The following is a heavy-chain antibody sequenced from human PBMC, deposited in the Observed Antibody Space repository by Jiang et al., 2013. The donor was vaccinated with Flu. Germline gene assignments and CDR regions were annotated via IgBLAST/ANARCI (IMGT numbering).Heavy chain of an antibody. CDR2: IYTSGST. CDR1: GGSITSVGYY. Sequence: TLSLTCAVSGGSITSVGYYWSWIRQPAGKGLEWIGRIYTSGSTNYNPSLKSRVTISVDTSKNQFSLKLSSVTAADTAVYYCAREQEYYDSSGYYYNPNGYFQHWGQGTLVTVSS. J-gene: IGHJ1*01. D-gene: IGHD3-22*01. V-gene: IGHV4-61*02. CDR3: AREQEYYDSSGYYYNPNGYFQH.